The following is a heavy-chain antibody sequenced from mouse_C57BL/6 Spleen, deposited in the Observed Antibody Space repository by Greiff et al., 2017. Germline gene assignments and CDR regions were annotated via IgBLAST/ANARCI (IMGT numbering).Heavy chain of an antibody. CDR3: AREGDYDGSSD. CDR1: GYTFTSYW. V-gene: IGHV1-61*01. J-gene: IGHJ2*01. Sequence: VQLQQPGAELVRPGSSVKLSCKASGYTFTSYWMDWVKQRPGQGLEWIGNIYPSDSETHYNQKFKDKATLTVDKSSSTAYMQLSSLTSEDSAVYYCAREGDYDGSSDWGQGTTLTVSS. D-gene: IGHD1-1*01. CDR2: IYPSDSET.